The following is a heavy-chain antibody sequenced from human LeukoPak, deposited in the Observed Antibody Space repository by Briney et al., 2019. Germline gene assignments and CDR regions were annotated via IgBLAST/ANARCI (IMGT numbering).Heavy chain of an antibody. CDR2: IASGFQT. CDR3: VREARGYHYTYFDY. V-gene: IGHV3-13*01. Sequence: GGSLRLSCTASGFTLGSHDMHWVRQTTGEGLQWVAAIASGFQTFYAGSVKGRFTVSREDARKSLYLQMNSLRAGDTAVYYCVREARGYHYTYFDYWGQGTLVTVSS. CDR1: GFTLGSHD. D-gene: IGHD5-18*01. J-gene: IGHJ4*02.